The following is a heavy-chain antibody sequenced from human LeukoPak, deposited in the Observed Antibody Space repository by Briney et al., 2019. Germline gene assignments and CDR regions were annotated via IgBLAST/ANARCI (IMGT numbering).Heavy chain of an antibody. V-gene: IGHV3-21*01. CDR2: ISSSSSYI. J-gene: IGHJ6*02. CDR3: ARDRDTSPAWYYYGMDV. D-gene: IGHD3-16*02. CDR1: GFTFSSYS. Sequence: GGSLRLSCAASGFTFSSYSMNWVRQAPGKGLEWVSSISSSSSYIYHADSVKGRFTISRDNAKNSLYLQMNSLRAEDTAVYYCARDRDTSPAWYYYGMDVWGQGTTVTVSS.